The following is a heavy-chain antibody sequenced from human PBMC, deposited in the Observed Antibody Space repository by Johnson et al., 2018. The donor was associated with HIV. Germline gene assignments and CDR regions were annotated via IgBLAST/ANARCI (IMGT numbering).Heavy chain of an antibody. Sequence: QVQLVESGGGVVQPGRSLRLSCAASGFTFSSYGMHWVRQAPGKGLEWVAVIWYDGSNKYYADSVKGRFTISGDTSKNTLHLQMNSLTAEDTALYYCARGTITMIRGVIAFDIWGQGTMVTVSS. CDR1: GFTFSSYG. J-gene: IGHJ3*02. CDR2: IWYDGSNK. CDR3: ARGTITMIRGVIAFDI. D-gene: IGHD3-10*01. V-gene: IGHV3-33*01.